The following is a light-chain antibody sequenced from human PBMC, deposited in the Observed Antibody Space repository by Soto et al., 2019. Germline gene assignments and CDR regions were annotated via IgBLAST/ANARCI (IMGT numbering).Light chain of an antibody. J-gene: IGKJ1*01. CDR1: QTISSW. Sequence: DIQMTQSPSTLSGSVGDRVTITCRASQTISSWLAWYQQKPGKAPKLLIYAASTLQSGVPSRLSGSGSGTDFTLTISSLQPDDFATYYCQHYNSYSEAFGQGTKVDIK. CDR3: QHYNSYSEA. CDR2: AAS. V-gene: IGKV1-5*01.